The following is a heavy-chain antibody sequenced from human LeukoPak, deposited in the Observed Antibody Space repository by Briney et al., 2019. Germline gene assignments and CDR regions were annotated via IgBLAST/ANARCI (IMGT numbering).Heavy chain of an antibody. CDR3: ARGAGYSSSWYRSGYYYMDV. CDR2: IYPGDSDT. CDR1: GYSFTSYW. V-gene: IGHV5-51*01. J-gene: IGHJ6*03. Sequence: HGESLKISCKGSGYSFTSYWIGWVRQMPGKGLEWMGTIYPGDSDTRYSPSFQGQVTISADKSISTAYLQWSSLKASDTAMYYCARGAGYSSSWYRSGYYYMDVWGKGTTVTVSS. D-gene: IGHD6-13*01.